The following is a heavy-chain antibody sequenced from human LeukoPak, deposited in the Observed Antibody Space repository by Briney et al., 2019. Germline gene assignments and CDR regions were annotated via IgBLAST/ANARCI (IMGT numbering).Heavy chain of an antibody. CDR1: GGTFSSYA. Sequence: ASVKVSCKASGGTFSSYAISWVRQAPGQGLEWMGGIIPIFGTANYAQKFQGRVTSTADESTSTAYMGLSSLRSEDTAVYYCAREGYGSGSYYFDYWGQGTLVTVSS. J-gene: IGHJ4*02. CDR3: AREGYGSGSYYFDY. CDR2: IIPIFGTA. V-gene: IGHV1-69*13. D-gene: IGHD3-10*01.